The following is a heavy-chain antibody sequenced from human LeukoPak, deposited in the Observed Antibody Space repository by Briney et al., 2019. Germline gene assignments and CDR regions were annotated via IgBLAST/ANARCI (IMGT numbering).Heavy chain of an antibody. J-gene: IGHJ4*03. CDR2: IYYSGIT. Sequence: PETPSLTCTVSGGSISSYYLSWIRQPPGKGLEWIGYIYYSGITNYNPSLKSRVTISVDTSKNQFSLKLTSVTAADTAVYYCARDRGGYSKSVYFDYWAREPGHPL. D-gene: IGHD6-13*01. CDR3: ARDRGGYSKSVYFDY. V-gene: IGHV4-59*01. CDR1: GGSISSYY.